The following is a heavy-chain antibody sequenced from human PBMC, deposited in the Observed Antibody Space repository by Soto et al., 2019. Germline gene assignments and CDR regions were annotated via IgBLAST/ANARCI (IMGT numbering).Heavy chain of an antibody. J-gene: IGHJ6*02. Sequence: PGGSLRLSCAASGFTFSSYAMHWVRQAPGKGLECVAVIAYDGSNKFYRDYVKGRFTISRDNSQNTLYLQINSLRYEDTAVYYCARGDREDIAVVVGARPGEYGVDVWGQGTTVTVSS. V-gene: IGHV3-30-3*01. CDR3: ARGDREDIAVVVGARPGEYGVDV. CDR1: GFTFSSYA. D-gene: IGHD2-15*01. CDR2: IAYDGSNK.